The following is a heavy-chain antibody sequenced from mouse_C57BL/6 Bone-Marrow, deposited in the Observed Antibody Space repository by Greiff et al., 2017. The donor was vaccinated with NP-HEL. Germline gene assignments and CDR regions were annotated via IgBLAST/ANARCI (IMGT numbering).Heavy chain of an antibody. CDR1: GYTFTSYW. CDR3: ARNDYYGSSYGFAY. D-gene: IGHD1-1*01. V-gene: IGHV1-64*01. CDR2: IHPNSGST. J-gene: IGHJ3*01. Sequence: QVQLQQPGAELVKPGASVKLSCKASGYTFTSYWMHWVKQRPGQGLEWIGMIHPNSGSTNYNEKFKSKATLTVDKSSSTAYMQLSSLPSEDSAVYYCARNDYYGSSYGFAYLGQGTLVTVSA.